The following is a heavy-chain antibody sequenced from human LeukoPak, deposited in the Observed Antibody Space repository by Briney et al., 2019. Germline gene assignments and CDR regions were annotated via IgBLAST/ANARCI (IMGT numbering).Heavy chain of an antibody. D-gene: IGHD3-10*01. CDR2: IYYSGST. CDR1: GGSISSYY. Sequence: SETQSLTCTVSGGSISSYYWSWIRQPPGKGLEWIGYIYYSGSTNYNPSLKSRVTISVDTSKNQFSLKLSSVTAADTAVYYCARLGYYGSGSYGAIPYYYYYGMDVWGQGTTVTVSS. V-gene: IGHV4-59*08. CDR3: ARLGYYGSGSYGAIPYYYYYGMDV. J-gene: IGHJ6*02.